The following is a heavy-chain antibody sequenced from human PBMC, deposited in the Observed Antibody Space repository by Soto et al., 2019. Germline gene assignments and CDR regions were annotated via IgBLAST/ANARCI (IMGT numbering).Heavy chain of an antibody. CDR1: GYTFTSDA. D-gene: IGHD3-22*01. CDR3: ASAGAWGSNYDDADFDA. Sequence: VHLVQSGAAVKKPGASVQVSCRSSGYTFTSDAMHWVRQATGQGLEWLGWINVGTGYTTFSQKFQGRVSITRVTYASTAYMELSSFRSEDTAIFYCASAGAWGSNYDDADFDAWCQGTKVTVSS. J-gene: IGHJ3*01. V-gene: IGHV1-3*01. CDR2: INVGTGYT.